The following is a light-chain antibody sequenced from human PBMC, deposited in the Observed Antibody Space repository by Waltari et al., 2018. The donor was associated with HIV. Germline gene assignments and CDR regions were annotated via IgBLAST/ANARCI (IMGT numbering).Light chain of an antibody. CDR3: FSHVDFMTVI. J-gene: IGLJ2*01. CDR1: SSDVGSHNF. Sequence: QSALTQPASVFGSPGQSITISCTGSSSDVGSHNFVSWSQQHPGRAPKTIIYEVTKRPSGGSSRFSGSKSGNTASLTISGLQAEDEADYYCFSHVDFMTVIFGGGTKVTVL. CDR2: EVT. V-gene: IGLV2-23*02.